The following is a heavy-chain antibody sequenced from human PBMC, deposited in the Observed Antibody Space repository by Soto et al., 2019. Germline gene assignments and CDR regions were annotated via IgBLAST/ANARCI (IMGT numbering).Heavy chain of an antibody. Sequence: GESLKISCKASGYTFTAYWIGWVRQTPGKGLEWMGVIYPGDSDTRYSPSFQGQVTISIDKSTGTAYLHWSSLKASDSGIYFCGRTGYYYKASGPDAFDFWGQGTMVTVSS. CDR3: GRTGYYYKASGPDAFDF. CDR1: GYTFTAYW. CDR2: IYPGDSDT. J-gene: IGHJ3*01. V-gene: IGHV5-51*01. D-gene: IGHD3-22*01.